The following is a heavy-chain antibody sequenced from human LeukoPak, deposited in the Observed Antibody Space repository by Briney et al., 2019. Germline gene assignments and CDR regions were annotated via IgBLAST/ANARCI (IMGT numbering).Heavy chain of an antibody. Sequence: PSETLSLTCAVYGGSFSGYYWTWIRQPPGRGLEWIGEVNHSGSTNYTPSLKSRVTISVDASEKQFSLKLSSVTAADTAVYYCARAPIAAASHFHFWGQGTLVTVSS. J-gene: IGHJ4*02. CDR1: GGSFSGYY. V-gene: IGHV4-34*01. CDR3: ARAPIAAASHFHF. D-gene: IGHD6-13*01. CDR2: VNHSGST.